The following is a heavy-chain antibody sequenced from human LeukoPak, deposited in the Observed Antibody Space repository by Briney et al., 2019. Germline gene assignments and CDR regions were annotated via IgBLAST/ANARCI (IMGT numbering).Heavy chain of an antibody. Sequence: QPGGSLRLSCAASGFTFTSYSMNWVRQAPGKGLEWVSAISGSGGSTYYTDSVKGRFTISRDNSKNTLYLQMNSLRAEDTAVYYCAKEGSSYPDYWGQGTLVTVSS. D-gene: IGHD6-13*01. CDR2: ISGSGGST. J-gene: IGHJ4*02. CDR1: GFTFTSYS. CDR3: AKEGSSYPDY. V-gene: IGHV3-23*01.